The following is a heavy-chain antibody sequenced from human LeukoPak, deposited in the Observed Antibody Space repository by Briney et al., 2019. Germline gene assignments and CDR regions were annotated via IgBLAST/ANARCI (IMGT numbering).Heavy chain of an antibody. V-gene: IGHV4-61*01. CDR1: GGYVNRGTFF. CDR3: ASQARYYGMDV. J-gene: IGHJ6*02. CDR2: ISNSGST. Sequence: SETLSLTCAVSGGYVNRGTFFWTWIRKPPGKGLEWIGYISNSGSTNYHPSLKSRVTISSDTSKTQFTLKLTSVTAADTAVYYCASQARYYGMDVWGQGTTVTVSS.